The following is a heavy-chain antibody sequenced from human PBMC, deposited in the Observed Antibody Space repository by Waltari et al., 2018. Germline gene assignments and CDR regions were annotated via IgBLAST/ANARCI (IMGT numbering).Heavy chain of an antibody. CDR1: GGSISSSSYY. CDR2: IYYSGST. D-gene: IGHD3-3*01. Sequence: QLQLQESGPGLVKPSETLSLTCTVSGGSISSSSYYWGWIRQPPGKGLEWVWIIYYSGSTYYNPTLKSRVPISVDTSKNQFSLKLSSVTAADTAVYYCARQRFLYYDFWSGYFDYWGQGTLVTVSS. J-gene: IGHJ4*02. V-gene: IGHV4-39*01. CDR3: ARQRFLYYDFWSGYFDY.